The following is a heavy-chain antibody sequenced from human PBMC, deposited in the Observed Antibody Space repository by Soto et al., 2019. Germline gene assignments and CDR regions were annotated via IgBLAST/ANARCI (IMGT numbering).Heavy chain of an antibody. Sequence: SETLSLTCTVSGGSISSYYWSWIRQPPGKGLEWIGYIYYSGSTNYNPSLKSRVTISVDTSKNQFSLKLSSVTAADTAVYYCARDRVEHNYDFWSGYLSYYYYYGMDVWGQGTTVTVSS. J-gene: IGHJ6*02. CDR1: GGSISSYY. D-gene: IGHD3-3*01. CDR3: ARDRVEHNYDFWSGYLSYYYYYGMDV. V-gene: IGHV4-59*01. CDR2: IYYSGST.